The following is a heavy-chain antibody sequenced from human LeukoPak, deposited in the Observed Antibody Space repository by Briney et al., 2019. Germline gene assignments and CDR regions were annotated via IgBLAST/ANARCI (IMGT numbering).Heavy chain of an antibody. CDR3: AKGGESSGYYGGPDY. Sequence: GRSLRLSCAASGLTFSGYGMHWVRQAPGKGLEWVAVTSYDGSNKYYRDSVRGRFTISRDNSKNTLYLQMNSLRAEDTAVYYCAKGGESSGYYGGPDYWGQGTLVTVSS. CDR1: GLTFSGYG. V-gene: IGHV3-30*18. J-gene: IGHJ4*02. D-gene: IGHD3-22*01. CDR2: TSYDGSNK.